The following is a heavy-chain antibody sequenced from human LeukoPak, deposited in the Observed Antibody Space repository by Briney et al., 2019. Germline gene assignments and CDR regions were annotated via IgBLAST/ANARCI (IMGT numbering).Heavy chain of an antibody. CDR1: GFIFSDSY. CDR3: ARDGKAVAVAFDI. J-gene: IGHJ3*02. D-gene: IGHD6-19*01. Sequence: GGSLRLSCAASGFIFSDSYMTWTRQAPGKGLEWVSYIGSSGRTIYYADSVKGRFTISRDNAKNSLYLQMNSLRAEDTAVYYCARDGKAVAVAFDIWGQGTMVTVSS. CDR2: IGSSGRTI. V-gene: IGHV3-11*04.